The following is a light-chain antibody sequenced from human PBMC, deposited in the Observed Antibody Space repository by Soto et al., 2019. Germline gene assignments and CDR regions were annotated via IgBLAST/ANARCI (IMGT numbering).Light chain of an antibody. Sequence: DIQMTQSPSSLSASVGDRFTITCRASQSISSYLNWYQHKPGKAPKLLIYAASSLQSGVPSRFSGSGSGTDFTLTISRLEPEDFAVYYCQQYGSSGTFGQGTKVDIK. CDR2: AAS. V-gene: IGKV1-39*01. CDR3: QQYGSSGT. CDR1: QSISSY. J-gene: IGKJ1*01.